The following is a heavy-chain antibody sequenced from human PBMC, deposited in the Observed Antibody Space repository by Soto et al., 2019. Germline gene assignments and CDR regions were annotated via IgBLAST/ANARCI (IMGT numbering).Heavy chain of an antibody. J-gene: IGHJ3*02. D-gene: IGHD3-3*01. CDR1: GYTMIDDG. V-gene: IGHV1-18*01. Sequence: VKGSCKASGYTMIDDGLNWGIIAPGKGLEWRGWIGVYNGHKKYAQNLQGRVTMTADTSTSTAYMELRSLRSDDTAVYYCARTGGSGYADGFDIWGLGTMVTVSS. CDR3: ARTGGSGYADGFDI. CDR2: IGVYNGHK.